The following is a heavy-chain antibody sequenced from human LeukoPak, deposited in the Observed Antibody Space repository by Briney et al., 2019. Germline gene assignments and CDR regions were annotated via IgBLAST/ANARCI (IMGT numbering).Heavy chain of an antibody. CDR1: GYTFTGYY. CDR3: AREERFGELLCLINWFDP. V-gene: IGHV1-2*02. Sequence: ASVKVSCKASGYTFTGYYMHWVRQAPGQGLEWMGWINPNSGGTNYAQKFQGRVTMTRDTSISTAYMELSRLRSDDTAVYYCAREERFGELLCLINWFDPWGQGTLVTVSS. CDR2: INPNSGGT. J-gene: IGHJ5*02. D-gene: IGHD3-10*01.